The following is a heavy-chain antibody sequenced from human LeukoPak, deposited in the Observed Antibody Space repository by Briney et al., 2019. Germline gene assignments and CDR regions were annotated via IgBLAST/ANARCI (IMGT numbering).Heavy chain of an antibody. Sequence: SQTVSLICTVSCDSITSGGHHWTWIRQRPGKGLAWNAYIYNSVTNYYNPALRSRVTLSADKYKSQLSLTVNSVTAADTAVYYCARHMSAPQLMYDSSFDPWGQGTLVTVSS. CDR2: IYNSVTN. V-gene: IGHV4-31*03. D-gene: IGHD3-16*01. J-gene: IGHJ5*02. CDR1: CDSITSGGHH. CDR3: ARHMSAPQLMYDSSFDP.